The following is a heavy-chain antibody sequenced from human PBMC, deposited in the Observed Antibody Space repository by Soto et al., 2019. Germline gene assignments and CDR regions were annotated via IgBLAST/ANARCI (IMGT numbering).Heavy chain of an antibody. J-gene: IGHJ6*02. CDR1: GFTCSNYW. V-gene: IGHV3-74*01. CDR2: INTDGTIT. CDR3: ARGTSPRPGGSMDV. Sequence: PGGSLRLSCAASGFTCSNYWMHWVRQAPGKGLVWVSRINTDGTITHYAASVKGRFTISRDNAKNTLYLQMKSLRAEDTAVFYCARGTSPRPGGSMDVWGQGSTVTVSS. D-gene: IGHD3-16*01.